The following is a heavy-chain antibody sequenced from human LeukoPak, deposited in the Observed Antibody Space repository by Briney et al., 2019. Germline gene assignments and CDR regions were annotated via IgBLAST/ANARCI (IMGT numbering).Heavy chain of an antibody. CDR1: GHTFTRYY. CDR2: INPSAGST. Sequence: ASVKVSCRASGHTFTRYYVHWVRQAPGQGLEWMGIINPSAGSTTYGQNLQGRVTMTRDMSTSTVYMQLSSLRSEDTAVYYCARGEYAFDIWGQGTKVTVSS. CDR3: ARGEYAFDI. J-gene: IGHJ3*02. D-gene: IGHD3-10*01. V-gene: IGHV1-46*04.